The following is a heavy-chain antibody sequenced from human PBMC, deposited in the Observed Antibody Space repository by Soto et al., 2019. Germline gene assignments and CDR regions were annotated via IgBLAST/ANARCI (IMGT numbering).Heavy chain of an antibody. CDR1: GGSITTYQ. J-gene: IGHJ5*02. CDR2: YSGFT. V-gene: IGHV4-59*01. D-gene: IGHD6-13*01. CDR3: ARGMAAAGINWWLDP. Sequence: SETLSLTCTVSGGSITTYQWSWIRQPPGKGLEWIGGYSGFTDYNPSLESRATISVDHSKNQFSLTLRSVTAADTAVYYCARGMAAAGINWWLDPWCQGSLVTVSS.